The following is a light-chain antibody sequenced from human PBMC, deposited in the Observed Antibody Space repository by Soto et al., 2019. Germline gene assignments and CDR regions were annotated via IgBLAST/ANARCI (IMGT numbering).Light chain of an antibody. CDR2: DVS. Sequence: QSALTQPRSVSGSPGQSVTISCTGTSSDVGGYNYVSWYQQHTGKAPKLVIYDVSKRPSGVPDRCSGSKSGNTASLTVSGLQAEDEADYSCCSYAGTYTQWVFGGGTKLTVL. V-gene: IGLV2-11*01. CDR3: CSYAGTYTQWV. CDR1: SSDVGGYNY. J-gene: IGLJ3*02.